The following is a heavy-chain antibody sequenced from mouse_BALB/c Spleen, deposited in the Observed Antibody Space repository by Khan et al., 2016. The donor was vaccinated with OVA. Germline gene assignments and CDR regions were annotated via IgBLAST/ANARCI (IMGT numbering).Heavy chain of an antibody. D-gene: IGHD2-10*01. V-gene: IGHV2-2*01. J-gene: IGHJ4*01. CDR2: IWSGGST. CDR3: ARQPYYHYYVMDY. Sequence: QVQLKESGPGLVQPSQSLSITCTVSGFSLTSYGVHWVRQSPGKGLEWLGVIWSGGSTDYNAAFISRLSISKDNSKSQVFFKMNSLQTDDTAMYYCARQPYYHYYVMDYWGQGTSVTVSS. CDR1: GFSLTSYG.